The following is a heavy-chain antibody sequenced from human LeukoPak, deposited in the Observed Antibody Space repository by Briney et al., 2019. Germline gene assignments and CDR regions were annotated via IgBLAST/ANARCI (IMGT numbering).Heavy chain of an antibody. V-gene: IGHV1-69*13. CDR3: AREGLAYYYDSSGYGGNAFDI. CDR1: GGTFSGYA. Sequence: GASVKVSCKASGGTFSGYAISWVRQAPGQGLEWMGGIIPIFGTANYAQKFQGRVTITADESTSTAYMELSSLRSEDTAVYYCAREGLAYYYDSSGYGGNAFDIWGQGTMVTVSS. D-gene: IGHD3-22*01. J-gene: IGHJ3*02. CDR2: IIPIFGTA.